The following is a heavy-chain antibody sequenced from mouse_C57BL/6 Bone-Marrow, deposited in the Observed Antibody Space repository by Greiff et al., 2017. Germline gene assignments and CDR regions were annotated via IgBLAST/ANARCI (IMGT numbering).Heavy chain of an antibody. Sequence: DVQLQESGGGLVKPGGSLKLSCAASGFTFSSYAMSWVRQTPEKRLEWVATISDGGSYTYYPDNVKGRFTISRDNAKNNLYLQMSHLKSEDTAMYCCARGGYDVDYWGQGTTLTVSA. J-gene: IGHJ2*01. CDR1: GFTFSSYA. CDR2: ISDGGSYT. D-gene: IGHD2-2*01. CDR3: ARGGYDVDY. V-gene: IGHV5-4*01.